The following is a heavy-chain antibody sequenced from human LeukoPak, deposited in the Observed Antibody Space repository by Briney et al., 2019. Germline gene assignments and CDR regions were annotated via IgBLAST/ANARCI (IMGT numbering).Heavy chain of an antibody. CDR3: VIGGIYSGDY. CDR1: GFSFSSYW. Sequence: PGGSLRLSCAASGFSFSSYWMHWVRQAPGKGLVWVSRINSDGSGTTYADSVRGRFTISRDNAKNTLYLQMNSPSVEDTAVYYCVIGGIYSGDYWGQGTLVTVSS. D-gene: IGHD1-26*01. CDR2: INSDGSGT. J-gene: IGHJ4*02. V-gene: IGHV3-74*01.